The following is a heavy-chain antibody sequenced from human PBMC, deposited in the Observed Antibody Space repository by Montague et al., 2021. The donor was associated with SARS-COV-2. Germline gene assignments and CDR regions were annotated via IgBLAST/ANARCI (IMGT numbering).Heavy chain of an antibody. J-gene: IGHJ4*02. D-gene: IGHD4-23*01. CDR1: GFSLSTSGMC. Sequence: PALVKPTQTLTLTCTSSGFSLSTSGMCVSWIRQPPGKALEWLARIDWDDDKYYSTSLKTRLTISKDTSKNQVVLTMTNMDPVDTATYYCARVYYGGNSAFDYWGQGTLVTVSS. CDR3: ARVYYGGNSAFDY. V-gene: IGHV2-70*11. CDR2: IDWDDDK.